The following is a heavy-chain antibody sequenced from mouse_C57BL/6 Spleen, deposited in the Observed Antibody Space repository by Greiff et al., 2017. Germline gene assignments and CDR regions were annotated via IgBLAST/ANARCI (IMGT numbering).Heavy chain of an antibody. CDR1: GYTFTSYW. CDR2: INPSCGYT. D-gene: IGHD1-1*01. J-gene: IGHJ4*01. V-gene: IGHV1-7*01. Sequence: QVQLQQSGAELAKPGASVQLSCKASGYTFTSYWMHWVKQRPGQGLEWIGYINPSCGYTTYNQKFKDKATLTADKSSSTAYMQLRSLTYEDSAVYYCARRGYGSSYDYAMDYWGQGTSVTVSS. CDR3: ARRGYGSSYDYAMDY.